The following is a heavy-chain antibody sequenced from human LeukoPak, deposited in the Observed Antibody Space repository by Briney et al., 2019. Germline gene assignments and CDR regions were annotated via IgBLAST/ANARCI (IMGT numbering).Heavy chain of an antibody. CDR3: ATWSIVVVPAASYGMDV. D-gene: IGHD2-2*01. V-gene: IGHV3-53*01. CDR1: GFTVSSNY. Sequence: GGSLRLSCAASGFTVSSNYMSWVRQAPGKGLEWVSVIYSGGSTYYADSVKGRFTISRDNSKNTLYLQMNSLRAEDTAVYYCATWSIVVVPAASYGMDVWGKGTTVTVSS. J-gene: IGHJ6*04. CDR2: IYSGGST.